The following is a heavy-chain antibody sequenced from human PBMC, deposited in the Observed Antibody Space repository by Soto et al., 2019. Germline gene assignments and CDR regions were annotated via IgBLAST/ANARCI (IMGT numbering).Heavy chain of an antibody. J-gene: IGHJ6*02. Sequence: SETLSLTCAVYGGSFSGYYWSWIRQPPGKGLEWIGEINHSGSTNYNPSLKSRVTISVDTSKNQFSLKLSSVTAADTAVYYCARDHYGSGSYYNGYYYYGMDVWGQGTTVTVSS. D-gene: IGHD3-10*01. V-gene: IGHV4-34*01. CDR3: ARDHYGSGSYYNGYYYYGMDV. CDR1: GGSFSGYY. CDR2: INHSGST.